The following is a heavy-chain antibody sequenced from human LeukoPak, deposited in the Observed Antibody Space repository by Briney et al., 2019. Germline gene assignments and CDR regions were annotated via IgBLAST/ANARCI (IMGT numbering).Heavy chain of an antibody. Sequence: GGSLRLSCAASGLTVSSNDMSWVRQAPGKGLEWVSLIYNGGSVKGRFTISRDNSKNTLYLQMNSLRAEDTAVYYCAKDISIAAADYYFDYWGQGTLVTVSS. CDR3: AKDISIAAADYYFDY. CDR1: GLTVSSND. D-gene: IGHD6-13*01. CDR2: IYNGG. V-gene: IGHV3-53*05. J-gene: IGHJ4*02.